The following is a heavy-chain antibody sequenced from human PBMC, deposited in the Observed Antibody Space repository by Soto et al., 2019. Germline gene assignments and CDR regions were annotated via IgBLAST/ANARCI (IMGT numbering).Heavy chain of an antibody. V-gene: IGHV3-64*01. D-gene: IGHD6-6*01. J-gene: IGHJ6*03. Sequence: GGSLRLSCAASGFTLSGYAMDWVRQAPGKGLEYVSGISTNGVGTYYANSVQGRFTISRDNSKNTVYLQMGSLRPEDMAVYYYAMRARPDFSYMDVLGKGNAVTVSS. CDR1: GFTLSGYA. CDR3: AMRARPDFSYMDV. CDR2: ISTNGVGT.